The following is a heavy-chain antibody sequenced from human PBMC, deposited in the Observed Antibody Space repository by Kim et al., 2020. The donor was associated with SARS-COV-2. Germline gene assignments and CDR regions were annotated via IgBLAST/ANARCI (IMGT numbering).Heavy chain of an antibody. V-gene: IGHV4-59*12. J-gene: IGHJ4*02. D-gene: IGHD3-10*01. CDR2: FYNSASG. Sequence: SETLSLTCTVSGDSISTDYWSWIRQPPGKGLEWIGYFYNSASGNYNPSLKSRVTISVDASQNQFSLSLTSLTAADTAVYYCERRMVGIGYWAQGTLVTVS. CDR1: GDSISTDY. CDR3: ERRMVGIGY.